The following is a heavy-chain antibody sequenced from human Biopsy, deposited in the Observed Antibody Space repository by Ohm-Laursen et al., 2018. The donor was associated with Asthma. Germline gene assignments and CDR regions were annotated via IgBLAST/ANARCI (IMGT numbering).Heavy chain of an antibody. CDR2: INSNGGST. D-gene: IGHD2-21*01. J-gene: IGHJ6*02. V-gene: IGHV3-64D*08. CDR3: AKDQVSAWTPLLSCAYSGMDV. Sequence: SLRLSCTASGFTFSNYLMHWVRQAPGKGLEYVSAINSNGGSTYHADSVKGRFTISRDNSENTLYLHMSSLRADDTAVYYCAKDQVSAWTPLLSCAYSGMDVWGQGTTVTVSS. CDR1: GFTFSNYL.